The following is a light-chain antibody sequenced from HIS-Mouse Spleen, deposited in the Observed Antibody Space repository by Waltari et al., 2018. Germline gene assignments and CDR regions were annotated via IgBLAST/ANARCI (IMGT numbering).Light chain of an antibody. V-gene: IGLV3-1*01. CDR1: RLGDKD. CDR2: QDS. CDR3: QAWDSSTAWV. J-gene: IGLJ3*02. Sequence: SYELTQPPSVSVSPGQTASITCSGDRLGDKDASWYQQNQGQSPVLVIYQDSKRPSGIHARFSGSNSGNTATLTICGPQAMDEADYYCQAWDSSTAWVFGGGTKLTVL.